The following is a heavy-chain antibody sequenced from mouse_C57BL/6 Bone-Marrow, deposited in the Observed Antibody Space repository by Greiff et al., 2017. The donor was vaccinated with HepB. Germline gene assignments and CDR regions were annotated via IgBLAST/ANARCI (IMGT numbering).Heavy chain of an antibody. D-gene: IGHD2-5*01. Sequence: EVQLQQSGAELVRPGASVKLSCTASGFNIKADSMHWVKQRPEQGLEWIGWIDPENGDTEYASKFQGKATITADTSSNTAYLQLSSLTSEDTAVYYCTPTFIGYYSNRDYAMDYWGQGTAVTVSS. CDR2: IDPENGDT. CDR3: TPTFIGYYSNRDYAMDY. V-gene: IGHV14-4*01. CDR1: GFNIKADS. J-gene: IGHJ4*01.